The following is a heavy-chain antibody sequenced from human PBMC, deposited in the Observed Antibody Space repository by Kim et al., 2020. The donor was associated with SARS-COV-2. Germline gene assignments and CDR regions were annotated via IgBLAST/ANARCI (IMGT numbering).Heavy chain of an antibody. D-gene: IGHD4-17*01. CDR1: GYTFTGYY. CDR2: INPNSGGT. J-gene: IGHJ5*02. V-gene: IGHV1-2*06. Sequence: ASVKVSCKASGYTFTGYYMHWVRQAPGQGLEWMGRINPNSGGTNYAQKFQGRVTMTRDTSISTAYMELNRLRSDDTAVYYCARDRLVMDYGDYFLYNWFALWGQGTLVTVSS. CDR3: ARDRLVMDYGDYFLYNWFAL.